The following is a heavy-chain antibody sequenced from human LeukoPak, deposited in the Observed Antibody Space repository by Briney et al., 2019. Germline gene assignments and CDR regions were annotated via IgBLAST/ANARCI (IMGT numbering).Heavy chain of an antibody. CDR1: GVSISSSNW. V-gene: IGHV4-4*02. CDR2: IYHSGST. J-gene: IGHJ5*02. Sequence: SETLSLTCAVSGVSISSSNWWSWVRQPPGKGLEWIGEIYHSGSTNYNPSLKSRVTISVDKSKNQFSLKLSSVTAADTAVYYCARRGIAVAGTTDNWFDPWGQGTLVTVSS. D-gene: IGHD6-19*01. CDR3: ARRGIAVAGTTDNWFDP.